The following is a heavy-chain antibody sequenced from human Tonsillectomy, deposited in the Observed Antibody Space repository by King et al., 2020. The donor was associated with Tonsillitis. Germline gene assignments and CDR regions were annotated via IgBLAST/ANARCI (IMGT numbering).Heavy chain of an antibody. CDR2: IYGNGDK. V-gene: IGHV2-5*01. CDR3: ARLNSWGNAFDL. J-gene: IGHJ3*01. CDR1: GFSISSSGVG. Sequence: TLKESGPTLVKPTQNLTLTCTLSGFSISSSGVGVGWIRQPPGKALEWLALIYGNGDKRYRPSLRARLTITKDTSKNEVSLKMTNMDPVDAATYYCARLNSWGNAFDLWGRGTTVTVSS. D-gene: IGHD6-13*01.